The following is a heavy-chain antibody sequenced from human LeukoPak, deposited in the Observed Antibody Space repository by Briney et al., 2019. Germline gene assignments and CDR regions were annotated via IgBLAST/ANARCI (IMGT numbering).Heavy chain of an antibody. CDR1: GYTFTSYG. Sequence: ASVKVSCKASGYTFTSYGISWVRQAPGQGLEWMGWINPNSGGTNYAQKFQGRVTMTRDTSISTAYMELSRLRSDDTAVYYCARDGLVRGVIETLNWFDPWGQGTLVTVSS. J-gene: IGHJ5*02. CDR3: ARDGLVRGVIETLNWFDP. D-gene: IGHD3-10*01. V-gene: IGHV1-2*02. CDR2: INPNSGGT.